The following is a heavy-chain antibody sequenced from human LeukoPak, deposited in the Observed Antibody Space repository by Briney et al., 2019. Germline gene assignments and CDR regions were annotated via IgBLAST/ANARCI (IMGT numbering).Heavy chain of an antibody. Sequence: PGGSLRLSCAASGFTVSSNHMNWVRQAPGKGLEWVSVIYSGDYTYYADSVKGRFTISRDNPKNTLYLQMNSLRVEDTAVYYCARAPRGRDGYNPYYFDYWGQGTLVTFSS. CDR1: GFTVSSNH. D-gene: IGHD5-24*01. V-gene: IGHV3-53*01. J-gene: IGHJ4*02. CDR2: IYSGDYT. CDR3: ARAPRGRDGYNPYYFDY.